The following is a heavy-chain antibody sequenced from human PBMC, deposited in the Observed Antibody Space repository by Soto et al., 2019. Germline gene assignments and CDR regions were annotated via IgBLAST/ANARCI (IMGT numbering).Heavy chain of an antibody. CDR1: GGTFSSYA. J-gene: IGHJ6*02. CDR2: IIPIFGTA. V-gene: IGHV1-69*13. D-gene: IGHD2-15*01. Sequence: ASVKVSCKASGGTFSSYAISWVRQAPGQGLEWMGGIIPIFGTADYAQKFQGRVTITADESTSTAYMELSSLRSEDTAVYYCARDREYCSGGSCLYGMDVWGQGTTVTVSS. CDR3: ARDREYCSGGSCLYGMDV.